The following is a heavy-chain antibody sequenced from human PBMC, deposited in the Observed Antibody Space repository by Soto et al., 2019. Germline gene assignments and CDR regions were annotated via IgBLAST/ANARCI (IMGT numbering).Heavy chain of an antibody. CDR1: GDSVSSNSAA. V-gene: IGHV6-1*01. CDR3: ARVGGAVDPNWFDP. D-gene: IGHD6-19*01. CDR2: RYYRSKWYN. J-gene: IGHJ5*02. Sequence: SQTLSLPCAVSGDSVSSNSAAWNWIRQSPSRGLEWLGRRYYRSKWYNEYAVSVKIRITIDPDTSKNQFSLQLRSVTQEDTAVYYCARVGGAVDPNWFDPWGQATLVTVS.